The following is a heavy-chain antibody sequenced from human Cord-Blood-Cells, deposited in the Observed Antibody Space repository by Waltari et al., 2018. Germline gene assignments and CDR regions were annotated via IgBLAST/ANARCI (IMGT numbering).Heavy chain of an antibody. V-gene: IGHV5-51*01. CDR3: ASLGDYYDSSGYWDAFDI. D-gene: IGHD3-22*01. CDR2: IYPGDSDT. CDR1: GYSFTRYW. Sequence: EVQLVQSGAEVKKPGETLRISGKGSGYSFTRYWIGWLRQMPGNGLEWMGIIYPGDSDTRYSPSFQGQVTISADKSISTAYLQWSSLKASDTAMYYCASLGDYYDSSGYWDAFDIWGQGTMVTVSS. J-gene: IGHJ3*02.